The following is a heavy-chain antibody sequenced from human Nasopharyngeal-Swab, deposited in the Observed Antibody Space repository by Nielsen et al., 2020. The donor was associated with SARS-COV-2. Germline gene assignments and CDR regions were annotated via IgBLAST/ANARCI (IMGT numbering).Heavy chain of an antibody. CDR1: GGTFSSYA. CDR3: ASSDYVWGSYRYTGAYFDY. Sequence: SVNVSCKASGGTFSSYAISWVRQAPGQGLEWMGGIIPILGIANYAQKFQGRVTITADKSTSTAYMELSSLRYEDTAVYYCASSDYVWGSYRYTGAYFDYWGQGTLVTVSS. V-gene: IGHV1-69*10. CDR2: IIPILGIA. D-gene: IGHD3-16*02. J-gene: IGHJ4*02.